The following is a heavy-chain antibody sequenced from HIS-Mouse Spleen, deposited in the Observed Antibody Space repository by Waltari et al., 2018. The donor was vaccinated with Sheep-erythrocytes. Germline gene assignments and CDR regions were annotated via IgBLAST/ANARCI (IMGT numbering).Heavy chain of an antibody. D-gene: IGHD4-17*01. CDR3: ARTDYGDYFGWFDP. J-gene: IGHJ5*02. CDR1: GGSISSGDYY. CDR2: IYYSGST. V-gene: IGHV4-30-4*01. Sequence: QVQLQESGPGLVKPSQTLSLTCTVSGGSISSGDYYWSWIRQPPGKGLEWIGYIYYSGSTSSNPPLKSRVTISVDTSKNQFSLKLSSVTAADTAVYYCARTDYGDYFGWFDPWGQGTLVTVSS.